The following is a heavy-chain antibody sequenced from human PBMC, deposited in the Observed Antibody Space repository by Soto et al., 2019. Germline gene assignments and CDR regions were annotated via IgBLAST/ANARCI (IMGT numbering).Heavy chain of an antibody. D-gene: IGHD2-15*01. CDR3: ARGRINWSDP. Sequence: SETLSLTCAVYGGAFSSYYWSWIRQPPGKGLEWIGEINHSGSTNYNPSLKSRVTISVDTSKNQFSLKLSSVTAADTAVYYCARGRINWSDPWGQGTLVTVSS. CDR2: INHSGST. CDR1: GGAFSSYY. J-gene: IGHJ5*02. V-gene: IGHV4-34*01.